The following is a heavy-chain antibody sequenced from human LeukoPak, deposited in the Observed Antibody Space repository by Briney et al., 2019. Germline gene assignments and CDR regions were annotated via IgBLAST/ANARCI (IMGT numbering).Heavy chain of an antibody. J-gene: IGHJ4*02. CDR2: IYTSGST. CDR1: GGSISSGSYY. D-gene: IGHD3-22*01. V-gene: IGHV4-61*02. CDR3: ARDKRYYDSSGYLGVSGYFDY. Sequence: SETLSLTCTVSGGSISSGSYYWSWLRQPAGKGLEWIGRIYTSGSTNYNPSLKSRVTISVDTSKNQFSLKLSSVTAADTAVYYCARDKRYYDSSGYLGVSGYFDYWGQGTLVTVSS.